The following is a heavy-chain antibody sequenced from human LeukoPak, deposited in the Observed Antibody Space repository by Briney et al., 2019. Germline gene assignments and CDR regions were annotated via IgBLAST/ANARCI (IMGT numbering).Heavy chain of an antibody. CDR1: GGSISSYY. J-gene: IGHJ4*02. Sequence: KPSETLSLTCTVSGGSISSYYWSWIRQPAGKGLEWIGRIYTSGSTNYNPSLKSRVTMSVDTSKNQFSLKLSSVTAADTAVYYYAREVYYDSSGYYYEVLDYWGQGTLVTVSS. CDR2: IYTSGST. CDR3: AREVYYDSSGYYYEVLDY. V-gene: IGHV4-4*07. D-gene: IGHD3-22*01.